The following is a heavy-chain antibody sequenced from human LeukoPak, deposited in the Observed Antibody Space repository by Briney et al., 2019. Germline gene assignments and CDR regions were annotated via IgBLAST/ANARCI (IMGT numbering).Heavy chain of an antibody. V-gene: IGHV3-30*18. J-gene: IGHJ4*02. Sequence: PGRSLRLSCAAPGFTFNNYGMHWVRQAPGKGLEWVAVISYDGSNKYYADSVKGRFTISRDNSKNTLYLQMNSLRAEDTAVYYCAKREPGIAAAGTFDYWGQGTLVTVSS. CDR2: ISYDGSNK. D-gene: IGHD6-13*01. CDR1: GFTFNNYG. CDR3: AKREPGIAAAGTFDY.